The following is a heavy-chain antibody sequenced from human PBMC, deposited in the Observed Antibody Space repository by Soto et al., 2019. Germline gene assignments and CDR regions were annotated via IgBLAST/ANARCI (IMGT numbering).Heavy chain of an antibody. CDR3: EKEGAQSHCSGGSRYIGDYYYYYGMHV. D-gene: IGHD2-15*01. V-gene: IGHV3-9*01. J-gene: IGHJ6*02. CDR1: GFTFDDYA. Sequence: GGSLRLSCAASGFTFDDYAMHWVRQAPGKGLEWVSGISWNSGSIGYADSVKGRFTISRDNAKNSLYLQMNSLRAEDTALYYCEKEGAQSHCSGGSRYIGDYYYYYGMHVWGQGTNVTVSS. CDR2: ISWNSGSI.